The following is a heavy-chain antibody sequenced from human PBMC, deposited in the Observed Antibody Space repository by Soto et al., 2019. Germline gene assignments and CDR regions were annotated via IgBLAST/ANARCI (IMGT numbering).Heavy chain of an antibody. D-gene: IGHD3-10*01. CDR1: GVSISSGGYY. V-gene: IGHV4-31*03. CDR2: IYYSGST. CDR3: ARAPYYYGSGSYLGNWFDP. J-gene: IGHJ5*02. Sequence: QVQLQESGPGLVKPSQTLSLTCTVSGVSISSGGYYWSWIRQHPGKGLEWIGYIYYSGSTYYNPSLKSRVTISVDTSKNQFSLKLSSVTAADTAVYYCARAPYYYGSGSYLGNWFDPWGQGTLVTVSS.